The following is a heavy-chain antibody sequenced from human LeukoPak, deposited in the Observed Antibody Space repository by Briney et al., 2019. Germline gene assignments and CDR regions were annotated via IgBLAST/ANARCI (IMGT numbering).Heavy chain of an antibody. D-gene: IGHD2-15*01. CDR2: ISYDGSNK. J-gene: IGHJ4*02. V-gene: IGHV3-30*03. Sequence: GGSLRLSCAASGFTFSSYGMHWVRQAPGKGLEWVAVISYDGSNKYYADSVKGRFTISRDNSKNTLYLQMNSLRAEDTAVYYCARLGYCSGGSCYWGQGTLVTVSS. CDR3: ARLGYCSGGSCY. CDR1: GFTFSSYG.